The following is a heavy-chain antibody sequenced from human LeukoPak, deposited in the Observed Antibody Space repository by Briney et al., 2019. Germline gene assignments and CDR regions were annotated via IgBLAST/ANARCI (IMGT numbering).Heavy chain of an antibody. J-gene: IGHJ5*02. CDR2: IYYSGST. Sequence: SETLSLTCTVSGGSISSYYWSWIRQPPGKGLEWIGYIYYSGSTNHNPSLKSRVTISVDTSKNQFSLKLSSVTAADTAVYYCARDFLECSSTSCYHGLDPWGQGTLVTVSS. V-gene: IGHV4-59*01. CDR1: GGSISSYY. D-gene: IGHD2-2*01. CDR3: ARDFLECSSTSCYHGLDP.